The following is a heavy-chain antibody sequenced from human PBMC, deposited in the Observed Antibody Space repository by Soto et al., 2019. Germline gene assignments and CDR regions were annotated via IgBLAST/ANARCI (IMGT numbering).Heavy chain of an antibody. D-gene: IGHD2-15*01. CDR2: INAGNGNT. J-gene: IGHJ6*02. CDR1: GYTFTSYA. CDR3: ARVGCSGGSCYRDDYYYYGMDV. Sequence: ASVKVSCKASGYTFTSYAMHWVRQAPGQRLEWMGWINAGNGNTKYSQKFQGRVTITRDTSASTAYMELSSLRSEGTAVYYCARVGCSGGSCYRDDYYYYGMDVWGQGTTVTVSS. V-gene: IGHV1-3*01.